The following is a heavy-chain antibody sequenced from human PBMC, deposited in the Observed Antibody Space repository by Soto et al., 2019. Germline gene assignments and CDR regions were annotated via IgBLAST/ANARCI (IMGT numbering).Heavy chain of an antibody. D-gene: IGHD2-8*02. CDR3: AREISGGGTLNWFDP. CDR1: GYNFSDYY. CDR2: VSPKSGGT. V-gene: IGHV1-2*02. J-gene: IGHJ5*02. Sequence: ASVKVSCKASGYNFSDYYIHWVRQAPGQGLEWLGWVSPKSGGTNYAQKFKGRVTMTRDTSSNTVYMDLSGLKSDDTSVFYCAREISGGGTLNWFDPWGQGTLVTVSS.